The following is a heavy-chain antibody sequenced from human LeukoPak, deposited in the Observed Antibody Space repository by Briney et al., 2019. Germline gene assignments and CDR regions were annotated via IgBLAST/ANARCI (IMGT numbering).Heavy chain of an antibody. Sequence: PSETLSLTCTVSGASISSYYWSWIRQPPGKALEWVGYIYYSGSTNCNPSLKSRVTMSVDTSKNQFSLNLSSVTAADTAVYYCARDSHFYGSGSYLGYWGQGTLVTVSS. J-gene: IGHJ4*02. V-gene: IGHV4-59*12. CDR2: IYYSGST. CDR1: GASISSYY. CDR3: ARDSHFYGSGSYLGY. D-gene: IGHD3-10*01.